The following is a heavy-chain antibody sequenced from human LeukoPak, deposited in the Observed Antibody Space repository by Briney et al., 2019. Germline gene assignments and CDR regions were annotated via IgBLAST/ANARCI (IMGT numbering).Heavy chain of an antibody. V-gene: IGHV1-8*03. CDR3: ARATVVAGYCTTTRCYKPFDI. CDR1: GYTFTNYD. Sequence: ASVKVSCKGSGYTFTNYDINWVRQATGQGLEWMGWMNPNSANTGYSQKFQGRVTFTRDTSISTAYMELSSLRSEDTAVYFCARATVVAGYCTTTRCYKPFDIWGQGTMITVSS. CDR2: MNPNSANT. J-gene: IGHJ3*02. D-gene: IGHD2-2*02.